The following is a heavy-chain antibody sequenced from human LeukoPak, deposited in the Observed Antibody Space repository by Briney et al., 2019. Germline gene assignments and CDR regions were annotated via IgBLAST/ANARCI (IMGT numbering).Heavy chain of an antibody. CDR2: IYYSGST. D-gene: IGHD3-10*01. CDR1: GGSISSSSYY. V-gene: IGHV4-39*07. CDR3: ARRLVRAKNWFDP. Sequence: SETLSLTCTVSGGSISSSSYYWGWIRQPPGKGLEWIGSIYYSGSTNYNPSLKSRVIISVDTSKNQFSLKLSSVTAADTAVYYCARRLVRAKNWFDPWGQGTLVTVSS. J-gene: IGHJ5*02.